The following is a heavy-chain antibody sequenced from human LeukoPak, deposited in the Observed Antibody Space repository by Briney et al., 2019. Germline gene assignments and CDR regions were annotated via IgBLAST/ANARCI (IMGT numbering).Heavy chain of an antibody. CDR3: ADGGRITMVRGVIGHNLDY. V-gene: IGHV4-38-2*02. CDR2: ISHSGST. J-gene: IGHJ4*02. Sequence: SETLSLTWTVSGYSISSGYYWGWIRQPPGKGLEWIGSISHSGSTYYNPSLKSRVTLSVDTSKNQFSLKLSSVTAADTAVYYCADGGRITMVRGVIGHNLDYWGQGTLVTVSS. CDR1: GYSISSGYY. D-gene: IGHD3-10*01.